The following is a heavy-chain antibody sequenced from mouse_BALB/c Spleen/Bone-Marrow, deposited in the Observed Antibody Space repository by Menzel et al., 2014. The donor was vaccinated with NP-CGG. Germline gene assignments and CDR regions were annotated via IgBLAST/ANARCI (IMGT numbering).Heavy chain of an antibody. CDR3: ARRIYYAMGY. CDR1: GYAFTNYL. CDR2: LNPGSGGT. D-gene: IGHD2-1*01. Sequence: QAQLQQSGAELVRPGTSVKVSCKASGYAFTNYLIEWVKQRPGQGLEWIGVLNPGSGGTNYNEKFKGKATLTADKSPSTAYMQLSSLTSDDSAVYFCARRIYYAMGYWGQGTTLTVSS. J-gene: IGHJ2*01. V-gene: IGHV1-54*01.